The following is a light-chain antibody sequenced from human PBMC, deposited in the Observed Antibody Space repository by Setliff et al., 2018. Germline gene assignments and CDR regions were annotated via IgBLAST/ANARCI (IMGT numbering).Light chain of an antibody. J-gene: IGLJ1*01. CDR3: TAYTSGTTYV. V-gene: IGLV2-18*02. Sequence: QSALTQPPSVSGSPGQAVTISCTGTSSDVGSYDRVSWYQQTPGTAPKLMIYDVSNRPSGVPDRFSGSKSDTTASLTISGLQTEDEADYYCTAYTSGTTYVFGTGTKVTVL. CDR2: DVS. CDR1: SSDVGSYDR.